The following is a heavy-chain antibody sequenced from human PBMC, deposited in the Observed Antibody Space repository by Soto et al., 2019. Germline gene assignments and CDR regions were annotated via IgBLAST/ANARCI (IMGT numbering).Heavy chain of an antibody. J-gene: IGHJ4*02. Sequence: SETLSLTCSFSCGSIFSSDYYWGWIRQASGKGLEWIGSISHSGSTLHNPSLRSRVTISVDTPKSQFSLKLSSVTATDTAVYYCTRLVVVATSGYVGFDHWGQGTLVTVSS. CDR2: ISHSGST. CDR1: CGSIFSSDYY. D-gene: IGHD2-15*01. V-gene: IGHV4-39*01. CDR3: TRLVVVATSGYVGFDH.